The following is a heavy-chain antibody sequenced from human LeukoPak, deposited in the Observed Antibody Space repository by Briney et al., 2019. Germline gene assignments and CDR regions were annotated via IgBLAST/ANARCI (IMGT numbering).Heavy chain of an antibody. Sequence: GESLKISCKGSGYTFTNYWIGWVRQMPGKGLEWMGIIYPGDSDTRYSPSFKGQVTISADRSISIAYLQWSSLKASDSAMYYCARRGSAWYPFDYWGQGTLVTVSS. J-gene: IGHJ4*02. D-gene: IGHD6-19*01. CDR3: ARRGSAWYPFDY. CDR2: IYPGDSDT. CDR1: GYTFTNYW. V-gene: IGHV5-51*01.